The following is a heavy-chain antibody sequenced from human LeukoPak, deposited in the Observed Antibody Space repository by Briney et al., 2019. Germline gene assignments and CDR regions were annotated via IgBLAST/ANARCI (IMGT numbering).Heavy chain of an antibody. CDR3: TRVAYSSSWYSY. Sequence: SETLSLTCTVSGGFISSSSYYWGWIRQAPGKGLEWIGSIYYSGSTYYNPSLKSRVTISVDTSKNQFSLKLSSVTAADTAVYYCTRVAYSSSWYSYWGQGTLVTVSS. CDR2: IYYSGST. J-gene: IGHJ4*02. D-gene: IGHD6-13*01. CDR1: GGFISSSSYY. V-gene: IGHV4-39*07.